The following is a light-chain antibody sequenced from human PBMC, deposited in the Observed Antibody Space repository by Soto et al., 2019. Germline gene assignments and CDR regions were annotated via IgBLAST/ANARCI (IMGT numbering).Light chain of an antibody. J-gene: IGLJ3*02. CDR3: SSYAGSKNSV. Sequence: QSALTQPPSASGSPGQSVTISCTGTSSGVGGYNYVSWYQQHPDKAPKLMIYEVSKRPSGVPDRFSGSKSGNTASLTVSGLQAEDEADYYCSSYAGSKNSVFGGGPKLTVL. CDR1: SSGVGGYNY. V-gene: IGLV2-8*01. CDR2: EVS.